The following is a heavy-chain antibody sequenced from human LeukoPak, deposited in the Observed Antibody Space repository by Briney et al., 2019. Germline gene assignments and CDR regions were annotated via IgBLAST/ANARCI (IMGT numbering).Heavy chain of an antibody. CDR3: AREKEGLLTFDY. CDR1: GGTFSSYA. V-gene: IGHV1-69*06. J-gene: IGHJ4*02. CDR2: IIPIFGTA. Sequence: SVKVSCKASGGTFSSYAISWVRQAPGRGLELMGGIIPIFGTANYAQKFQGRVTITADKSTSTAYMELSSLRSEDTAVYYCAREKEGLLTFDYWGQGTLVTVSS. D-gene: IGHD3-10*01.